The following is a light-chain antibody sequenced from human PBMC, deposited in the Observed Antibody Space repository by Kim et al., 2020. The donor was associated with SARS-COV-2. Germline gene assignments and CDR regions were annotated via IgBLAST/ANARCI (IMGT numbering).Light chain of an antibody. CDR1: KLGDKY. V-gene: IGLV3-1*01. CDR2: QDT. CDR3: QAWDSSTGG. J-gene: IGLJ2*01. Sequence: SSELTQPPSVSVSPGQTASITCSGDKLGDKYACWYQQKAGQSPVLVIYQDTKRPSGIPERFSGSNSGNTATLTISGTQAMDEADYYCQAWDSSTGGLGGGTQLTVL.